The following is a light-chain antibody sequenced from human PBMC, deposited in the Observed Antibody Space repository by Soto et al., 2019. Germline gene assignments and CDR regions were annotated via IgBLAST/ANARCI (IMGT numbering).Light chain of an antibody. Sequence: EIVMTQSPATLSVSPGERATLSCRASQSVDSNLAWYQQKPGQPPRLLIYDASTRATGIPARISGSGSGTEFTLTINSLQSEDFAVYYCQQYNNWRTFGQGTKVEIK. CDR2: DAS. CDR1: QSVDSN. J-gene: IGKJ1*01. CDR3: QQYNNWRT. V-gene: IGKV3-15*01.